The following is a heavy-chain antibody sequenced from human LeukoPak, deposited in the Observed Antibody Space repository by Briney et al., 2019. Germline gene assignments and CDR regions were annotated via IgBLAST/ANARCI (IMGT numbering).Heavy chain of an antibody. CDR2: IYYSGST. CDR3: ARHDVGWYFDS. J-gene: IGHJ4*02. CDR1: GGSINSYY. V-gene: IGHV4-59*08. Sequence: SETLSLTCTVSGGSINSYYWSWIRQPPGKGLEWIGEIYYSGSTDYNPSLKSRVTISVDTSKNQFSLKLSSVTAADTAVYYCARHDVGWYFDSSGQGTLVTVSS.